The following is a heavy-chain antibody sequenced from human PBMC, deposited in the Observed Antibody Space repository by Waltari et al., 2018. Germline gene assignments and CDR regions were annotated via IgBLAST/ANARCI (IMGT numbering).Heavy chain of an antibody. CDR3: ARAKSIINYAFHFDH. Sequence: VPLVQSGAEVKKPGASVKVSCRASGYSFTTYGINWVRQAPGQGLEWMGWISPYNGDTQYSQKFQGRLTMTRNTSTSTAYMELTSLRSDDTAIYYCARAKSIINYAFHFDHWGQGSLVTVSS. CDR1: GYSFTTYG. D-gene: IGHD2-2*01. V-gene: IGHV1-18*04. J-gene: IGHJ4*02. CDR2: ISPYNGDT.